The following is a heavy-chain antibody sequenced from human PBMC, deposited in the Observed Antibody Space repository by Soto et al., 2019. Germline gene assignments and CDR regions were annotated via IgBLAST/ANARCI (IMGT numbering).Heavy chain of an antibody. V-gene: IGHV1-46*03. Sequence: GVPVKLSWKSCGYTLTSRSMHWARQAPGQGLEWMGIINPSGGSTSYAQKFQGRVTMTRDTSTSTVYMELSSLRSEDTAVYYCAISYCSGGSCYSTYQLDYWGQGTLVTVSS. D-gene: IGHD2-15*01. J-gene: IGHJ4*02. CDR3: AISYCSGGSCYSTYQLDY. CDR2: INPSGGST. CDR1: GYTLTSRS.